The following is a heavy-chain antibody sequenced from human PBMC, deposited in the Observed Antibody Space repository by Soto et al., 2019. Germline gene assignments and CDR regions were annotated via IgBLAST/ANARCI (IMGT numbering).Heavy chain of an antibody. D-gene: IGHD2-2*01. Sequence: GGSLRLSCAASGFTFSSYAMSWVRQAPGKGLEWVSAISGSGGSTYYADSVKGRFTISRDNSKNTRYLQMNSLRAEDTAVYYCAKGLAHCSSTSCVYLPDLYYFDYWGQGTLVTVSS. J-gene: IGHJ4*02. CDR2: ISGSGGST. CDR1: GFTFSSYA. CDR3: AKGLAHCSSTSCVYLPDLYYFDY. V-gene: IGHV3-23*01.